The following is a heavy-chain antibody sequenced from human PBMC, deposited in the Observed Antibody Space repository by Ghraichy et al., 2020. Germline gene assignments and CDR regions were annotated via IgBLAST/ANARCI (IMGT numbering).Heavy chain of an antibody. CDR3: ARDHASRLTAIPDYFDY. CDR2: INPSGGST. J-gene: IGHJ4*02. CDR1: GYTFTSYY. V-gene: IGHV1-46*01. Sequence: ASVKVSCKASGYTFTSYYMHWVRQAPGQGLEWMGIINPSGGSTSYAQKFQGRVTMTRDTSTSTVYMELSSLRSEDTAVYYCARDHASRLTAIPDYFDYWGQGTLVTVSS. D-gene: IGHD2-21*02.